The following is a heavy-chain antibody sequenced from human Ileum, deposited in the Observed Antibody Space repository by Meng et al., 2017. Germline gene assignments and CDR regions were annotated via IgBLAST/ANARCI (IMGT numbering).Heavy chain of an antibody. CDR1: GFTFVSYA. D-gene: IGHD3-10*01. J-gene: IGHJ4*02. Sequence: VQLVRSGAEVKKPGASVKVSCKASGFTFVSYAIYWVRQAPGQGLEWMGWITAGNGNTKYSQKFQGRVTITRDTSASAVYMELSNLKFEDTAVYYCARDMPYSSGSFDYWGQGTLVTASS. CDR2: ITAGNGNT. V-gene: IGHV1-3*01. CDR3: ARDMPYSSGSFDY.